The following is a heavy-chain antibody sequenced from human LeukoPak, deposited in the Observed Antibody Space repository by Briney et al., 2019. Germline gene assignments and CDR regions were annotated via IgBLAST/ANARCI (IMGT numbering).Heavy chain of an antibody. D-gene: IGHD6-13*01. CDR3: ARVAEAAAFDP. Sequence: GGSLRLSCAASGFTFSTYSMSWVRQAPGKGLEWVSSISSNSRYIYYADSMRGRFTISRDNAKNSLYLQMNSLKPEDTAVYYCARVAEAAAFDPWGQGTLVTVSS. J-gene: IGHJ5*02. CDR2: ISSNSRYI. V-gene: IGHV3-21*06. CDR1: GFTFSTYS.